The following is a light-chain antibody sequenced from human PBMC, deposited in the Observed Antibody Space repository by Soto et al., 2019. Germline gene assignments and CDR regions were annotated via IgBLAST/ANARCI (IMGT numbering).Light chain of an antibody. CDR1: GIVSSSY. J-gene: IGKJ5*01. V-gene: IGKV3-20*01. CDR3: QQYDSTPPIT. Sequence: DILLTQSPGSLSLTSGERATLSGRSSGIVSSSYLAWYQQKPGQAPLLLIYGASSRAIGIPPTFSGSGSGTDFTLTINSLQPEDFAVYYCQQYDSTPPITFGQWTRLEIK. CDR2: GAS.